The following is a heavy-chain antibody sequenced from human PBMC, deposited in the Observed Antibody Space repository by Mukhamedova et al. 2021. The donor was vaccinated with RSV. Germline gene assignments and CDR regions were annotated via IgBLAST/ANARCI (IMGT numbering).Heavy chain of an antibody. CDR3: ARGSGSGYWFDP. D-gene: IGHD3-22*01. V-gene: IGHV4-31*02. Sequence: SRVTMSVDTSKNQFSLNLSSVTAADTAVYYCARGSGSGYWFDPWGQGTLVTVSS. J-gene: IGHJ5*02.